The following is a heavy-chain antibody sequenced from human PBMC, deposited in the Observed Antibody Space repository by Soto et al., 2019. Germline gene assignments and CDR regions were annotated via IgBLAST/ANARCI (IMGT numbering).Heavy chain of an antibody. CDR3: ARLGANAYCGGDCYLDP. CDR2: IYYSGST. Sequence: QVQLQESGPGLVKPSETLSLTCTVSGGSISSYYWSWIRQPPGKGLECIGYIYYSGSTNYNPSLKSRVTISVDTSKNHFSLKLNSVTAADTAVYYCARLGANAYCGGDCYLDPWGQGTLVTVSS. CDR1: GGSISSYY. D-gene: IGHD2-21*02. J-gene: IGHJ5*02. V-gene: IGHV4-59*01.